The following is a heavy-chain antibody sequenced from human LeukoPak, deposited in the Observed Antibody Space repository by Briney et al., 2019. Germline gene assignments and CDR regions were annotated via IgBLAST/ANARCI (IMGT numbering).Heavy chain of an antibody. CDR2: LSGSGITS. J-gene: IGHJ6*04. CDR3: AKDLNYDFWSGSSMDV. V-gene: IGHV3-23*01. D-gene: IGHD3-3*01. CDR1: GFTFKNYA. Sequence: GGSLRLSCVASGFTFKNYALSWVRQAPGKGLEWVSSLSGSGITSFYPDSMKGRFTISRDNAKNSLYLQMDSLRAEDTAVYYCAKDLNYDFWSGSSMDVWGKGTTVTVSA.